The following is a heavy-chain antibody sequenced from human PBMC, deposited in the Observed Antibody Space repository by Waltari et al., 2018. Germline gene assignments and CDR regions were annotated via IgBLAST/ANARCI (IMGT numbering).Heavy chain of an antibody. V-gene: IGHV4-34*01. CDR3: ARVALGARRRGGFDY. CDR2: INHSGST. CDR1: GGSFIGYY. Sequence: QVQLQQWGAGLLKPSETLSLTCAVSGGSFIGYYSSWIRQPPGKGLEWIGEINHSGSTNYNPSLKSRVTISVDTSKNQFSLKLSSVTAADTAVYYCARVALGARRRGGFDYWGQGTLVTVSS. D-gene: IGHD1-26*01. J-gene: IGHJ4*02.